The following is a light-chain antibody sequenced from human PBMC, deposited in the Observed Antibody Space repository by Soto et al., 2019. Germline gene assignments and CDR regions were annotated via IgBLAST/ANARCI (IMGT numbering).Light chain of an antibody. CDR3: QQSNNWPLS. CDR2: GAS. CDR1: QSVNSR. Sequence: EIVMTQSPATLSVSPGDRVNLSCRASQSVNSRLAWYQQNPGQAPRLLIYGASTRATDIPARFSGSGSGTEFTLTISSLQSEDFGVYYCQQSNNWPLSFGGGTKVEIK. V-gene: IGKV3-15*01. J-gene: IGKJ4*01.